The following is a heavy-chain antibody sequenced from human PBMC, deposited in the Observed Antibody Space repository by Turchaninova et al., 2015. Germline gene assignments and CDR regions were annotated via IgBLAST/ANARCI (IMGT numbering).Heavy chain of an antibody. CDR2: INPNSGGT. J-gene: IGHJ4*02. CDR3: ARVGSGDFWSGD. Sequence: QVQLVQSGAEVKKPGASVKVSSQASGTPFTGHYKPGGRQTPGQGLEWMGQINPNSGGTNYAQRFQGSVTMTRDTSISTAYMELSRLTSDDTAVYYCARVGSGDFWSGDWGQGTLVTVSS. CDR1: GTPFTGHY. V-gene: IGHV1-2*06. D-gene: IGHD3-3*01.